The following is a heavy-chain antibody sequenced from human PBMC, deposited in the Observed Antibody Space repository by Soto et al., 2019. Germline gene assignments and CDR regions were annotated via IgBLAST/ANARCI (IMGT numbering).Heavy chain of an antibody. CDR3: ARDSYRPRLSYYYGMDV. J-gene: IGHJ6*02. CDR1: GITFGSRA. D-gene: IGHD3-10*01. CDR2: ITDTGGDT. Sequence: GGSLRLSCVASGITFGSRAMSWVRQAPGEGLEWVSTITDTGGDTKYADSVRGRFTMSRCNSKNTLYLQMNSLRAEDTAVYYCARDSYRPRLSYYYGMDVWGQGTTVIVSS. V-gene: IGHV3-23*01.